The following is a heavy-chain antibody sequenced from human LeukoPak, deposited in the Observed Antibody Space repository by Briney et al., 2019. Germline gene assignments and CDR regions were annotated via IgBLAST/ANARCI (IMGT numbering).Heavy chain of an antibody. D-gene: IGHD3-16*01. CDR3: TTEYYGGFDY. CDR2: VKNSGDGRTT. CDR1: TFTKAW. J-gene: IGHJ4*02. V-gene: IGHV3-15*07. Sequence: KSGGSLRLSCVVSTFTKAWMNWVRQAPGKGLEWVGRVKNSGDGRTTDYAAPVKGRFTISRDDSKRTVYLQMNSLKTEDTAVYFCTTEYYGGFDYWGQGTLVTVSS.